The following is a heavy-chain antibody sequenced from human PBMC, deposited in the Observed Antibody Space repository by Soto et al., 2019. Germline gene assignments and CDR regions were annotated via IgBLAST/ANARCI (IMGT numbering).Heavy chain of an antibody. D-gene: IGHD3-16*02. Sequence: SETLSLTCTVSGGSISSYYWSWIRQPPGKGLEWIGYIYYSGSTNYNPSLKSRVTISVDTSKNQFSLKLSSVTAADTAVYYCARAQLSGLPPQPVPDYFDYRGQGTLVTVSS. CDR1: GGSISSYY. CDR3: ARAQLSGLPPQPVPDYFDY. J-gene: IGHJ4*02. V-gene: IGHV4-59*01. CDR2: IYYSGST.